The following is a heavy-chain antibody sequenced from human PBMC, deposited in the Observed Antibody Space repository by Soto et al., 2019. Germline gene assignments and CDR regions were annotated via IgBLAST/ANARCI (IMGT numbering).Heavy chain of an antibody. Sequence: QVQLVQSGAEVKKPGASVKVSCKASGYTFTGYFMHWVRQAPGQGLEWMGWINPNSGDTNYGQKFQGRVTMTRDMSSNTAYMELRRLTSDDTAVYYCARVRTYYDSSGSLDYWGQGTLVTVSS. CDR1: GYTFTGYF. J-gene: IGHJ4*02. CDR3: ARVRTYYDSSGSLDY. V-gene: IGHV1-2*02. CDR2: INPNSGDT. D-gene: IGHD3-22*01.